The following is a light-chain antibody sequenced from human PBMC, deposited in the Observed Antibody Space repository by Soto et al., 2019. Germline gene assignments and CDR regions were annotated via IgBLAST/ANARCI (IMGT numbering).Light chain of an antibody. J-gene: IGKJ2*03. V-gene: IGKV1-5*01. CDR1: QDISRW. CDR3: QQYNAYYS. Sequence: IQMTQSPPTLPASALDIVTSTCRASQDISRWLAWYQQKPGKAPELLIYDVSTLQSGVPSRFSGTGSGTEFTLTISSLQPEDFATYYCQQYNAYYSFGQGTKVDIK. CDR2: DVS.